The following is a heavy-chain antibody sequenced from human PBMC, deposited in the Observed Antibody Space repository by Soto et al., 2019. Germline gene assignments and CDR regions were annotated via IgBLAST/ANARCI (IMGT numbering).Heavy chain of an antibody. V-gene: IGHV3-48*01. Sequence: GGSLRLSCAASGFTFSSYSMNWVRQAPGKGLEWVSYISSSSSTIYYADSVKGRFTISRDNAKNSLYLQMNSLRAEDTAVYYCARDSPRKWFGELLPNYYGMDVWGQGTTVTVSS. CDR2: ISSSSSTI. J-gene: IGHJ6*01. D-gene: IGHD3-10*01. CDR3: ARDSPRKWFGELLPNYYGMDV. CDR1: GFTFSSYS.